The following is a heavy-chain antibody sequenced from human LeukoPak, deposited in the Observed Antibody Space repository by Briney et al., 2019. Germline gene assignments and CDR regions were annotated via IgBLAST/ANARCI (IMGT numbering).Heavy chain of an antibody. CDR1: GFTFSSYA. CDR2: ISGSGGST. J-gene: IGHJ4*02. V-gene: IGHV3-23*01. Sequence: GGSLRLSCAASGFTFSSYAMSRVRQAPGKGLEWVSSISGSGGSTNYADSVKGRFTISRDNSKNTLYLRMNSLRAEDTAVYYCAKVATMAFRPVDFWGQGTLVAVSS. D-gene: IGHD5-24*01. CDR3: AKVATMAFRPVDF.